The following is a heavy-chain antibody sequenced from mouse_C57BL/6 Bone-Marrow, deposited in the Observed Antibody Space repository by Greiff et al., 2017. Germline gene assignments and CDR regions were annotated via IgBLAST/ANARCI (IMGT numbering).Heavy chain of an antibody. J-gene: IGHJ2*01. D-gene: IGHD2-1*01. V-gene: IGHV1-69*01. CDR1: GYTFTSYW. CDR2: IDPSDSYT. CDR3: AKGYGNYFFDY. Sequence: VQLQQPGAELVMPGASVKLSCKASGYTFTSYWMHWVKQRPGQGLEWIGEIDPSDSYTNYNQKFKGKSTLTVDKSSSTAYMQLSSLTSEYSAVYYCAKGYGNYFFDYWGQGTPLTVSS.